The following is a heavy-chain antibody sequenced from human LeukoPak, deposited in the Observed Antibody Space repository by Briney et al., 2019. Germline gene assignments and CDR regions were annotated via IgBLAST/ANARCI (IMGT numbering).Heavy chain of an antibody. CDR2: ITSGGDYI. Sequence: AGGSLRLSCAASGFTVSNNYMNWVRQAPGKGLEWVSSITSGGDYIYYADSVKGRFTTSRDNAKNSLSLQLNSLRVEDTAVYYCARGHYDVLAASYKWTPDYWGQGTLVTVSS. CDR1: GFTVSNNY. V-gene: IGHV3-21*01. J-gene: IGHJ4*02. CDR3: ARGHYDVLAASYKWTPDY. D-gene: IGHD3-9*01.